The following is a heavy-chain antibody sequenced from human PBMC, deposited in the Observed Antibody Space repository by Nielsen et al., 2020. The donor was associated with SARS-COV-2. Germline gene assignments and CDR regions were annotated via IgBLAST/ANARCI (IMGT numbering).Heavy chain of an antibody. V-gene: IGHV1-8*01. CDR2: MNPKSGYT. Sequence: ASVKVSCKASGYSFTTYDLNWVRQATGQGLEWMGWMNPKSGYTVYAQKFQGRVTMTRNTSISTAYMELSSLRSEDTAVYYCARGLAVGATPINPWGQGTLVTVSP. D-gene: IGHD2-15*01. J-gene: IGHJ5*02. CDR3: ARGLAVGATPINP. CDR1: GYSFTTYD.